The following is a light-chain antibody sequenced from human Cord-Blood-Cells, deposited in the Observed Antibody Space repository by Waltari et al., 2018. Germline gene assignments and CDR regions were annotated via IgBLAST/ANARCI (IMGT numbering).Light chain of an antibody. CDR2: QDS. V-gene: IGLV3-1*01. Sequence: SYELTHPRPVSVSSGQTADFTCSVVKLGQKFDCWYQQKTGQSPVLIIYQDSKRPSGIPERFSGSNSGNTATLTISGTQAMDEADYYCQAWDSSTVVFGGGTKLTVL. J-gene: IGLJ2*01. CDR1: KLGQKF. CDR3: QAWDSSTVV.